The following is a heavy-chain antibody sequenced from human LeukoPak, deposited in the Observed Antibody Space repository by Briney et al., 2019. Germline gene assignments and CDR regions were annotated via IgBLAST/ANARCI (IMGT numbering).Heavy chain of an antibody. Sequence: PGGSLRLSCAASGFTFSSYAMSWDRQAPGKGLEWVSAISGSGGSTYYADSVKGRFTISRDNSKNTLYLQMNSLRAEDTAVYYCAKEGGRFLEWLLYAGGVDYWGQGTLVTVSS. J-gene: IGHJ4*02. D-gene: IGHD3-3*01. CDR2: ISGSGGST. V-gene: IGHV3-23*01. CDR1: GFTFSSYA. CDR3: AKEGGRFLEWLLYAGGVDY.